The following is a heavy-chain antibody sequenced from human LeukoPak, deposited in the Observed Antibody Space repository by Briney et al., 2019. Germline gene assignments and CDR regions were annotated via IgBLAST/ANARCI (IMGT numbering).Heavy chain of an antibody. Sequence: GGSLRLSCAASGFTFSSYAMHWVRQAPGKGLEWVAVISYDGSNKYYADSVKGRFTISRDNSKNTVYLQMNSLRAEDTAVYYCARSQQGYSYGLNWGQGTLVTVSS. J-gene: IGHJ4*02. CDR2: ISYDGSNK. CDR3: ARSQQGYSYGLN. V-gene: IGHV3-30-3*01. D-gene: IGHD5-18*01. CDR1: GFTFSSYA.